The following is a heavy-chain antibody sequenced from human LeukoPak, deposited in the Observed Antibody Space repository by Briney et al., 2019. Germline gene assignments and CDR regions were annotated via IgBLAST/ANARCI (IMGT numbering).Heavy chain of an antibody. D-gene: IGHD6-6*01. CDR3: AKDLSSFVGLDVGAFDI. J-gene: IGHJ3*02. CDR2: ISWNSGSI. V-gene: IGHV3-9*01. Sequence: QPARSLRLSCAASGFTFDDYAMHWVRHAPGKGLEWVSGISWNSGSIHYADSVKGRFTISRDSAKNSLYLQMNSLRAEDTALYYCAKDLSSFVGLDVGAFDIWGQGTMVTVSS. CDR1: GFTFDDYA.